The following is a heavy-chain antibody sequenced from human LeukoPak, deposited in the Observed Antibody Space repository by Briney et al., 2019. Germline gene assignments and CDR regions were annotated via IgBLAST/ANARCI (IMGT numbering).Heavy chain of an antibody. CDR3: AMVRGVPKN. CDR2: ISGSGGST. D-gene: IGHD3-10*01. CDR1: GFTFSSYA. J-gene: IGHJ4*02. V-gene: IGHV3-23*01. Sequence: GGSLRISCAASGFTFSSYAMSWVRQAPGKGLEGVSSISGSGGSTYYADSVKGRFTISRDNSKNTLYLQMNSLRAEDTAVYYCAMVRGVPKNWGQGTLVTVSS.